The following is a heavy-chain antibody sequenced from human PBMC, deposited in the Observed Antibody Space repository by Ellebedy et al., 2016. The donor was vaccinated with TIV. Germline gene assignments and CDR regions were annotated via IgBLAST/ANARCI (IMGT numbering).Heavy chain of an antibody. CDR1: GYTFTGYY. J-gene: IGHJ5*02. D-gene: IGHD6-13*01. V-gene: IGHV1-2*02. CDR2: INPNSGGT. Sequence: ASVKVSCKASGYTFTGYYMHWVRQAPGQGLEWMGWINPNSGGTNYAQKFQGRVTITTDTSTSTAYMELRSLRSDDTAVYYCARDPAAGTGFRYNWFDPWGQGTLVTVSS. CDR3: ARDPAAGTGFRYNWFDP.